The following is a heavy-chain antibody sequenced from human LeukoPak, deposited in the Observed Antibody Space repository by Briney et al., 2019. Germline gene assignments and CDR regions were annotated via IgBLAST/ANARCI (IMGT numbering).Heavy chain of an antibody. Sequence: PSETLSLTCAVYGGSFSGYYWSWVRQPPGKGLEWIGSIYYSGSTYYNPSLKSRVTISVDTPKNQFSLKLSSVTAADTAVYYCARHYAYYYGSGSYYNDYWGQGTLVTVSS. J-gene: IGHJ4*02. CDR2: IYYSGST. V-gene: IGHV4-34*01. D-gene: IGHD3-10*01. CDR1: GGSFSGYY. CDR3: ARHYAYYYGSGSYYNDY.